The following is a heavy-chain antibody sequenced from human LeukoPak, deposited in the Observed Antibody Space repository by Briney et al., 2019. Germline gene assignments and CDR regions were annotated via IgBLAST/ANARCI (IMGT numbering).Heavy chain of an antibody. J-gene: IGHJ3*02. V-gene: IGHV1-69*05. D-gene: IGHD3-9*01. Sequence: SVKVSCKASGGTFSSYAISWVRQAPGQGLEWMGGIIPIFGTANYAQKFQGRVTITTDESTSTAYMELSSLRSEDTAVYYCARGQYVRYFDWRAAFDIWGQGTMVTVSS. CDR2: IIPIFGTA. CDR1: GGTFSSYA. CDR3: ARGQYVRYFDWRAAFDI.